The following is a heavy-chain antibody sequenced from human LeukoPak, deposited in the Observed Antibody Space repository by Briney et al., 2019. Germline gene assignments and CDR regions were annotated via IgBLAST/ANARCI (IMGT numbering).Heavy chain of an antibody. CDR2: IYSGGTT. CDR1: GFTVSTNY. V-gene: IGHV3-66*01. Sequence: GGSLRLSCAASGFTVSTNYMGWVRQAPGKGLEWVSVIYSGGTTDYGDSVEGRFTISRDNSRNRLYLQMNSLRGEDTAVYYCAGRYGSKTYYIPDAFDIWGQGTMVTVSS. D-gene: IGHD3-10*01. J-gene: IGHJ3*02. CDR3: AGRYGSKTYYIPDAFDI.